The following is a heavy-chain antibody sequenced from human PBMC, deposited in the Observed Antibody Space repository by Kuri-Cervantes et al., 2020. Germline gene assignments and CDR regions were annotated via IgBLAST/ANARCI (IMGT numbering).Heavy chain of an antibody. Sequence: GGSLRLSCTASEFTLSSFAMHWVRQAPGRGLEWVAVISYDGSNKYYADSVKGRFTISRDNSKNTLYLQMNSLRAEDTAVYYCARVRGYNWNDGEPLDYWGQGTLVTVSS. CDR1: EFTLSSFA. CDR2: ISYDGSNK. J-gene: IGHJ4*02. CDR3: ARVRGYNWNDGEPLDY. D-gene: IGHD1-20*01. V-gene: IGHV3-30*01.